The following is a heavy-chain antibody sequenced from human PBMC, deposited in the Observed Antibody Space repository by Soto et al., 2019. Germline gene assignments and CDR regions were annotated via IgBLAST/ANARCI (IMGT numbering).Heavy chain of an antibody. J-gene: IGHJ4*02. V-gene: IGHV3-30*18. CDR3: AKGGRQWLVTSDFNY. CDR1: GFAFSDYA. D-gene: IGHD6-19*01. CDR2: VSHDGRNT. Sequence: GGSLRLSFAPSGFAFSDYAMHCVRQAPGKGLEWVAVVSHDGRNTHYADSVKGRFTISRDSSKNTVSLEMTSLRAEDTAVYYCAKGGRQWLVTSDFNYWGQGALVTVSS.